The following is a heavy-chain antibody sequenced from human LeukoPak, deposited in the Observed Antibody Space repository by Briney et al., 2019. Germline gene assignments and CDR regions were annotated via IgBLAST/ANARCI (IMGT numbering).Heavy chain of an antibody. J-gene: IGHJ3*02. V-gene: IGHV4-30-4*01. D-gene: IGHD2-2*01. CDR3: ARDCSSTSCPIDDAFDI. CDR2: IYYSGGT. Sequence: SETLSLTCTVSGGSISSGDYYWSWIRQPPGKGLEWIGYIYYSGGTYYNPSLKSRVTRSVDTSKNQFSLKLSSVTAADTAVYYCARDCSSTSCPIDDAFDIWGQGTMVTVSS. CDR1: GGSISSGDYY.